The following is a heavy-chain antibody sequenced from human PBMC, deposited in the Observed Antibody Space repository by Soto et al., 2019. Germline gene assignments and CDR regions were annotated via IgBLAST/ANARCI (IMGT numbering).Heavy chain of an antibody. CDR1: GYTFTSYD. Sequence: GASVNVSRKASGYTFTSYDINWVRQATGPGLEWMGWMNPNSGNTGYAQKFQGRVTMTRNTSLSTAYMELSSLRSEDTAVYYCARARKRYCSGGSCYSRYWFDPWGQGTLVTVSS. J-gene: IGHJ5*02. CDR2: MNPNSGNT. V-gene: IGHV1-8*01. D-gene: IGHD2-15*01. CDR3: ARARKRYCSGGSCYSRYWFDP.